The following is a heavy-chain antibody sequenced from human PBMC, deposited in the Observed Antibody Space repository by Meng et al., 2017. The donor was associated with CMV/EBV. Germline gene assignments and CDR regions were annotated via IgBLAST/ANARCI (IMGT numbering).Heavy chain of an antibody. CDR3: ARQCEWGGGSCYGYYYYGMDV. J-gene: IGHJ6*02. Sequence: ASVKVSCKASGYTFTSYGISWVRQAPGQGLEWMGWISAYNGNTSYAQKLQGRVTMTTDTSTSTAYMELRSLRSDDTAVYYCARQCEWGGGSCYGYYYYGMDVWGQGTTVTVSS. D-gene: IGHD2-15*01. CDR1: GYTFTSYG. V-gene: IGHV1-18*01. CDR2: ISAYNGNT.